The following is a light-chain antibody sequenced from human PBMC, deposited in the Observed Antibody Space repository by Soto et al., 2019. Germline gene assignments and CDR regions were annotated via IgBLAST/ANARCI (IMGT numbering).Light chain of an antibody. CDR1: QSVSNNF. V-gene: IGKV3-20*01. CDR2: GAS. Sequence: EIVLTQSPGTLSLSPGERATLSCRASQSVSNNFLAWYQQKPGQAPRLLIYGASSRATGIPDRFSGSGSGTAFTLTITRLEPEDFAVYYCQQYGDSPWTFGQGTKVEIK. CDR3: QQYGDSPWT. J-gene: IGKJ1*01.